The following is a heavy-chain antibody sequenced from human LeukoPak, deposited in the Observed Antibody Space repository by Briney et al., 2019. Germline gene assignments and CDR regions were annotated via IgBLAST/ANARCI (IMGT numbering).Heavy chain of an antibody. Sequence: SGGSLRLSCAASGFTFSSYSMNWVRQAPGKGLEWVSSISIGRSYIYYADSLKGRFTISRDNAKNSLYLQMNSLRAEDTAVYYCAREGEYSSSWFSAGTCYSDYWGQGTLVTVSS. V-gene: IGHV3-21*01. CDR1: GFTFSSYS. J-gene: IGHJ4*02. CDR3: AREGEYSSSWFSAGTCYSDY. CDR2: ISIGRSYI. D-gene: IGHD6-6*01.